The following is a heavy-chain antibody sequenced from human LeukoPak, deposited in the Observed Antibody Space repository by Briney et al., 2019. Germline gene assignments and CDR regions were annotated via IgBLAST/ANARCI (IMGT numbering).Heavy chain of an antibody. J-gene: IGHJ4*02. CDR1: GFTFGSYA. V-gene: IGHV3-23*01. Sequence: GGSLRLSCAASGFTFGSYAMTWARQAPGKGLEWVSSISGSGYNTYYADSVKGRFTISRDNSKNTLYLQMNSLRAEDTAIYYCATSTTSFDYWGQGTLVTVSS. CDR3: ATSTTSFDY. CDR2: ISGSGYNT.